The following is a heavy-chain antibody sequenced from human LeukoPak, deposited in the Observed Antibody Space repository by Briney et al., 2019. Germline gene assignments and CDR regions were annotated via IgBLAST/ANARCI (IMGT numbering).Heavy chain of an antibody. Sequence: GGSLRLSCAASGLTFTRYSMSWVRQAPAKGLEWVSALSGSGSTTYYADSVKGRFTISRDNSKNTLFLEMNSLRVEDTAVYYCAKAGYSSSWPLDYWGQGTQVTVSS. CDR1: GLTFTRYS. CDR3: AKAGYSSSWPLDY. V-gene: IGHV3-23*01. J-gene: IGHJ4*02. D-gene: IGHD6-13*01. CDR2: LSGSGSTT.